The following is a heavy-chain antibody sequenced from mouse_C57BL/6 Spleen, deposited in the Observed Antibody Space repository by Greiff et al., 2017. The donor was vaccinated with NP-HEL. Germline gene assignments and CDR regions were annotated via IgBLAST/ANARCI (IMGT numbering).Heavy chain of an antibody. CDR1: GYAFSSSW. CDR2: IYPGDGDT. D-gene: IGHD1-1*01. Sequence: VKLVESGPELVKPGASVKISCKASGYAFSSSWMNWVKQRPGKGLEWIGRIYPGDGDTNYNGKFKGTATLTADKSSSTAYMQLSSLTSEDSAVYFCARGNYYGDAMDYWGQGTSVTVSS. CDR3: ARGNYYGDAMDY. V-gene: IGHV1-82*01. J-gene: IGHJ4*01.